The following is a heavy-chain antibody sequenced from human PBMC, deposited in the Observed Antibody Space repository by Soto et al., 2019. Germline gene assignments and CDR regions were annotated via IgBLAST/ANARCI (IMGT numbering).Heavy chain of an antibody. CDR1: GGSISSATYS. CDR2: FYYSGST. J-gene: IGHJ6*02. V-gene: IGHV4-39*01. CDR3: ARLGGYCSTSCYGYYGMDV. Sequence: QLQLQESGPGLVKPSETLSLTCTVSGGSISSATYSWGWIRQPPGKGLEWIGTFYYSGSTYYNPSLESRVTISVATSXTXFPXKVSSLTAADTAVYYCARLGGYCSTSCYGYYGMDVWGQGTTVTVSS. D-gene: IGHD2-2*01.